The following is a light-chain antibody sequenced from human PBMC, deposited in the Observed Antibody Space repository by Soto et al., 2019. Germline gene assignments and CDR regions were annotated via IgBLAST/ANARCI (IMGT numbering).Light chain of an antibody. Sequence: DIQMTQSPSAMSASVGDRVTISCRASQAISHYLAWFHQRPGEVPKRLIYGASTLQSGVPSRFSGRGSGTEFTLTISSLQPEDFGTYYCLQHNTYPLSFGGGTQVE. V-gene: IGKV1-17*03. CDR1: QAISHY. CDR2: GAS. CDR3: LQHNTYPLS. J-gene: IGKJ4*01.